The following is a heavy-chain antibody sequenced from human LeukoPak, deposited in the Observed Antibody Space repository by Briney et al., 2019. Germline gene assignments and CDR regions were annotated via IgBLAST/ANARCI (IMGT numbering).Heavy chain of an antibody. CDR3: ARDTQYCSGGSCYVGEYYYYGMDV. V-gene: IGHV1-2*02. J-gene: IGHJ6*02. CDR1: GYTFTGYY. Sequence: ASVKVSCKASGYTFTGYYMHWVRQAPGHRRKWMGWINPNSGGTNYAQKFQGRVTMTRDTSISTAYMELSRLRSDDTAVYYCARDTQYCSGGSCYVGEYYYYGMDVWGQGTTVTVSS. D-gene: IGHD2-15*01. CDR2: INPNSGGT.